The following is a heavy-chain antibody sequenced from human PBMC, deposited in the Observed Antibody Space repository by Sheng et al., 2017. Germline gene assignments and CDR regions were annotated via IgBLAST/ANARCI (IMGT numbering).Heavy chain of an antibody. V-gene: IGHV3-30*02. CDR2: IRYDGSNK. J-gene: IGHJ3*02. CDR3: AKIRFGELLQTSGYAFDI. CDR1: GFTFSSYG. Sequence: QVQLVESGGGVVQPGGSLRLSCAASGFTFSSYGMHWVRQAPGKGLEWVAFIRYDGSNKYYADSVKGRFTISRDNSKNTLYLQMNSLRAEDTAVYYCAKIRFGELLQTSGYAFDIWGQGTMGHRLF. D-gene: IGHD3-10*01.